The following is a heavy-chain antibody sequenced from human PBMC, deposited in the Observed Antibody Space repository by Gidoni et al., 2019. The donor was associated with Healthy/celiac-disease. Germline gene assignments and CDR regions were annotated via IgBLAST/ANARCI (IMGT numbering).Heavy chain of an antibody. Sequence: EVQLVESGGGLVQPGGSLRLSCAASGFTFSSYWMSWVRQEPGKELECVANIKQDGSEKYYVDSVKGRFTISRDNAKNSLYLQMNSLRAEDTAVYYCARAPRYYDILTGYYNAYYFDYWGQGTLVTVSS. CDR3: ARAPRYYDILTGYYNAYYFDY. D-gene: IGHD3-9*01. CDR2: IKQDGSEK. CDR1: GFTFSSYW. J-gene: IGHJ4*02. V-gene: IGHV3-7*03.